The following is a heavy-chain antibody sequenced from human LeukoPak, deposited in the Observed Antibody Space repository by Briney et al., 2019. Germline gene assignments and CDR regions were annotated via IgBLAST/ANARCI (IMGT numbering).Heavy chain of an antibody. Sequence: SVKVSCKASGGTFSSYAISWVRQAPGQGLEWMGRIIPILGIANYAQKFQGRVTITADKSTSTAYMELSSLGSEDTAVYYCARDGTAGWFDPWGQGTLVTVSS. D-gene: IGHD6-13*01. CDR2: IIPILGIA. CDR1: GGTFSSYA. CDR3: ARDGTAGWFDP. J-gene: IGHJ5*02. V-gene: IGHV1-69*04.